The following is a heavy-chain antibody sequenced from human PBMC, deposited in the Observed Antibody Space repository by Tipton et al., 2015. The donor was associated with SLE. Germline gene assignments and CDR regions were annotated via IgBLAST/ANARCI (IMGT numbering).Heavy chain of an antibody. CDR2: ISSSSSTI. CDR1: GFTFSSYA. Sequence: SLRLSCAASGFTFSSYAMSWVRQAPGKGLEWVSYISSSSSTIYYADSVKGRFTISRDNAKNSLYLQMNSLRAEDTAVYYCASRGFDYGDSYFDYWGQGTLVTVSS. CDR3: ASRGFDYGDSYFDY. J-gene: IGHJ4*02. D-gene: IGHD4-17*01. V-gene: IGHV3-48*04.